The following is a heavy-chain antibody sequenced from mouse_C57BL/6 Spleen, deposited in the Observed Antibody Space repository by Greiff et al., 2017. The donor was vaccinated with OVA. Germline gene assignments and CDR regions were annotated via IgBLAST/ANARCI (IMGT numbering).Heavy chain of an antibody. CDR1: GYTFTSYW. V-gene: IGHV1-53*01. D-gene: IGHD1-1*01. CDR3: ARPDYYGSSDDAMGY. CDR2: INPSNGGT. Sequence: QVQLQQPGTELVKPGASVKLSCKASGYTFTSYWMHWVKQRPGQGLEWIGNINPSNGGTNYNEKFKSKATLTVSKSSSTAYMQLSSLTSEDSAVYYCARPDYYGSSDDAMGYWGQGTSVTVSA. J-gene: IGHJ4*01.